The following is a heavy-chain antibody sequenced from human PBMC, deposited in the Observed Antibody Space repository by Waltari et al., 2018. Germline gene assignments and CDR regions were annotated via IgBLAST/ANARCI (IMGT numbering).Heavy chain of an antibody. D-gene: IGHD1-20*01. Sequence: EVELVGSGGGSVQPGGTMRPSCAASASGCILNSYTMAWVCQAPGKGLEWVSSISGSGAEIKYVDSVKGRFTVSRDKFKNTVYLQMTRLRAEDTAVYYCAKEYGIIGNYDYWGQGTLVSVSS. CDR1: ASGCILNSYT. CDR2: ISGSGAEI. CDR3: AKEYGIIGNYDY. V-gene: IGHV3-23*04. J-gene: IGHJ4*02.